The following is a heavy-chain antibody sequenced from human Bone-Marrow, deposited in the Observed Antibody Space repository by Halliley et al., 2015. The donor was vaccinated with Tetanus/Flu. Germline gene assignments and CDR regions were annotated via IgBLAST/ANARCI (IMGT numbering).Heavy chain of an antibody. CDR3: ARGILAWELRRDVFDI. D-gene: IGHD1-26*01. J-gene: IGHJ3*02. V-gene: IGHV3-21*01. Sequence: SLRLSCAASGYTFSGFSINWVRQAPGKGLERVSSISGGSDYIYYADSVKGRFTVSRDNAKNSLYLQMNSLRAEDTAVYYCARGILAWELRRDVFDIGGQGTMVTVSS. CDR1: GYTFSGFS. CDR2: ISGGSDYI.